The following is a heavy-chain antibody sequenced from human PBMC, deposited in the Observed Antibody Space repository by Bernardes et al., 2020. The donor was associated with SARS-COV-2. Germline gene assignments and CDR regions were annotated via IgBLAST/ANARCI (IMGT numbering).Heavy chain of an antibody. V-gene: IGHV1-2*02. CDR2: INPNSGGT. Sequence: AAVKVSCRASGYTFIDYYLPWVRQAPGQGLEWMGWINPNSGGTNSAQNFQGRVAMTRDTSISTAYMELSRLRSDDTTVYYCARNFRGGDAFDMWGQGTVVTVSA. CDR3: ARNFRGGDAFDM. D-gene: IGHD3-16*01. J-gene: IGHJ3*02. CDR1: GYTFIDYY.